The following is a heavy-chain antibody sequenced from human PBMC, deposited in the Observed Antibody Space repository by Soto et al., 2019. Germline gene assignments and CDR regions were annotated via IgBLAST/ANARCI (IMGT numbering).Heavy chain of an antibody. V-gene: IGHV3-23*01. Sequence: GGSLRLSCAASGFIFSNYAMYWVRQAPGKGLEWVSSIFAGAGSTYYADSVKGRFTISRDDSENTLFLQMNSLRSEDTAVYYCARGVSSDNRGYYFFFWGQGTLVTVSS. CDR2: IFAGAGST. CDR1: GFIFSNYA. J-gene: IGHJ4*02. CDR3: ARGVSSDNRGYYFFF. D-gene: IGHD3-22*01.